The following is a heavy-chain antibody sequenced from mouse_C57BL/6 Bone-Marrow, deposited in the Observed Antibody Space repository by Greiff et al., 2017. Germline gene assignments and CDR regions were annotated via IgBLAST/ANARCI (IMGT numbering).Heavy chain of an antibody. CDR2: IDPEIGDT. Sequence: VQLQQSGAELVRPGASVKLSCTASGFIIKDDYIHWVKQRPEQGLEWIGWIDPEIGDTEYASKFQGKATITSDTSSNTAYLQLSSLTSEDPAVYYCSSFDGNYFDFWGQGTPLTVAS. J-gene: IGHJ2*01. CDR1: GFIIKDDY. CDR3: SSFDGNYFDF. D-gene: IGHD2-3*01. V-gene: IGHV14-4*01.